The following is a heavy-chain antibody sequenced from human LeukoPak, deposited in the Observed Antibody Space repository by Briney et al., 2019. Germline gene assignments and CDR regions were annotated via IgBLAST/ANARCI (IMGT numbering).Heavy chain of an antibody. Sequence: GGSLRLSCAASGFTFSSYWMNWVRQAPGEGLVWVSRIASDGSSTTYAGSVKGRFSISRDNAKNTLYLQMNSLRVEDTAVYYCARGRPHGNDYWGQGTLVTVSS. V-gene: IGHV3-74*01. CDR3: ARGRPHGNDY. J-gene: IGHJ4*02. CDR2: IASDGSST. D-gene: IGHD4-23*01. CDR1: GFTFSSYW.